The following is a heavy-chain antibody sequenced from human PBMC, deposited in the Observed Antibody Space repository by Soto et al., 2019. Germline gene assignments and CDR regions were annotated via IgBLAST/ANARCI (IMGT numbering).Heavy chain of an antibody. D-gene: IGHD3-16*01. J-gene: IGHJ4*02. Sequence: VGSLRLSCAASGFTFSSYGMHWVRQAPGKGLEWVAVISYDGSNKYYADSVKGRFTISRDNSKNTLYLQMNSLRAEDTAVYYCAKDHHAPSKPFGGPLDYWGQRTLVTVSS. CDR3: AKDHHAPSKPFGGPLDY. CDR2: ISYDGSNK. CDR1: GFTFSSYG. V-gene: IGHV3-30*18.